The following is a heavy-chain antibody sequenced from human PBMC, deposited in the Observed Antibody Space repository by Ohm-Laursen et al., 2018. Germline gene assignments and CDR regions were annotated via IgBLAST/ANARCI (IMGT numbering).Heavy chain of an antibody. J-gene: IGHJ4*02. V-gene: IGHV4-59*08. CDR3: ARQGAPRDGYTPGYFDY. CDR1: GGSISSYY. CDR2: INHSGST. D-gene: IGHD5-24*01. Sequence: TLSLTCTVSGGSISSYYWSWIRQPAGKGLEWIGEINHSGSTNYNPSLKSRVTMSADTSKNQSSLKLSSVTAADTAVYYCARQGAPRDGYTPGYFDYWGQGTLVTVSS.